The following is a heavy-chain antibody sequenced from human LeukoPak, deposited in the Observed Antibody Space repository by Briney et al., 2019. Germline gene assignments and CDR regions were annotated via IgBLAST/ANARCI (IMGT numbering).Heavy chain of an antibody. CDR3: ARDLGYCTNGACHTRFDY. V-gene: IGHV3-7*03. D-gene: IGHD2-8*01. CDR2: IKEDGSEG. J-gene: IGHJ4*02. Sequence: GGSLRLSCAASGFSFNSDWMDWVRQAPGKGLEWVASIKEDGSEGQYVDSVKGRFSISRDNTKGSLFLQLNSLRAEDTAVYYCARDLGYCTNGACHTRFDYWGQGTLVTVSS. CDR1: GFSFNSDW.